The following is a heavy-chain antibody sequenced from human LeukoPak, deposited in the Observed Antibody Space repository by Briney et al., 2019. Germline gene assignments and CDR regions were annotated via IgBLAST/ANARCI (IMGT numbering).Heavy chain of an antibody. V-gene: IGHV4-39*01. CDR1: GGSISSSSYY. CDR2: IYYSGST. J-gene: IGHJ4*02. D-gene: IGHD3-22*01. CDR3: AGLYYYDSSGYYYDFDY. Sequence: SETLSLTCTVSGGSISSSSYYWGWIRQPPGKGLEWIGSIYYSGSTYYNPSLKSRVTISVDTSKNQFSLKLSSVTAAGTAVYYCAGLYYYDSSGYYYDFDYWGQGTLVTVSS.